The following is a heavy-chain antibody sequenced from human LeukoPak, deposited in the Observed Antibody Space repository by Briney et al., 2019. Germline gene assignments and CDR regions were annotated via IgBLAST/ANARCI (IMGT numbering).Heavy chain of an antibody. Sequence: PGGSLRLSCAASGFTFSGYGMHWVRQAPGKGLKWVAFIRYDGSNKYYADSVKGRFTISRDNSKNTLYLQMNSLRAEDTAVYYCAKAHYDIFLFDYWGQGTLVTVSS. J-gene: IGHJ4*02. V-gene: IGHV3-30*02. CDR3: AKAHYDIFLFDY. CDR2: IRYDGSNK. CDR1: GFTFSGYG. D-gene: IGHD3-9*01.